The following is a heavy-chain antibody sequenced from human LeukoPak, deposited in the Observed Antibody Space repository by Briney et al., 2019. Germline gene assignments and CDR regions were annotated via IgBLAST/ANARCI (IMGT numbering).Heavy chain of an antibody. Sequence: GASLRLSCAASGFTFSSYAMSWVRQAPGKGLEWVSAISGGGGSTYYADSVKGRFTISRDNSKNTLYLQMNSLRAEDTAVYYCAKSTAMVTSFDYWGQGTLVTVSS. CDR1: GFTFSSYA. CDR2: ISGGGGST. J-gene: IGHJ4*02. V-gene: IGHV3-23*01. D-gene: IGHD5-18*01. CDR3: AKSTAMVTSFDY.